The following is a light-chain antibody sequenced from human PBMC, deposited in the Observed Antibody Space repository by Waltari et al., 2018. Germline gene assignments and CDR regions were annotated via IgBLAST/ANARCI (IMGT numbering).Light chain of an antibody. Sequence: QSVLTQPPSVSGAPGQQVTISCTGSTSNIAPRYDVHRYQQLPRSAPKLIIYGNSYRPSGVPDRFSGSKSGTSGSLAITGLQAEDEAIYYCQSYDKSLSASVFGGGTTVTVL. CDR3: QSYDKSLSASV. CDR2: GNS. J-gene: IGLJ2*01. V-gene: IGLV1-40*01. CDR1: TSNIAPRYD.